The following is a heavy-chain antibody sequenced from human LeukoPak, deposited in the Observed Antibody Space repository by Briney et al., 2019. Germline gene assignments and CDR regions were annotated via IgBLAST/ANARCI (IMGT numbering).Heavy chain of an antibody. CDR3: ARETGYSYGSSYFDY. J-gene: IGHJ4*02. D-gene: IGHD5-18*01. Sequence: GGSLRLSCAASGFTFSSYSMNWVRQAPGKGLEWVSYISSSSSTIYYADSVKGRFTISRDNAKNSLYLHMNSLRDEDTAVYYCARETGYSYGSSYFDYWGQGTLVTVSS. V-gene: IGHV3-48*02. CDR2: ISSSSSTI. CDR1: GFTFSSYS.